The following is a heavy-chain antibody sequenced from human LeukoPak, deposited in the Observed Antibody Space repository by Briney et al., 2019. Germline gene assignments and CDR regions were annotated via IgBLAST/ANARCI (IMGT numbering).Heavy chain of an antibody. J-gene: IGHJ4*02. CDR2: IYYSGSP. D-gene: IGHD5-18*01. CDR1: GGSISSSSYY. CDR3: ARSPPGIQLWFDY. V-gene: IGHV4-39*01. Sequence: SETLSLTCTVSGGSISSSSYYWGWIRQPPGKGLEWIGSIYYSGSPYYNPSLKSRVTISVDTPKNQFSLKLSSVTAADTAVYSCARSPPGIQLWFDYWGQGTLVTVSS.